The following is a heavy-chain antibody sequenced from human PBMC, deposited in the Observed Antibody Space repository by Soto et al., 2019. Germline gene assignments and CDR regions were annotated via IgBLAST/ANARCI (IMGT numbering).Heavy chain of an antibody. J-gene: IGHJ4*02. CDR1: GFTFSSYA. CDR2: ISGSGGST. V-gene: IGHV3-23*01. D-gene: IGHD3-10*01. Sequence: PGGSLRLSCAASGFTFSSYAMSWVRQAPGKGLEWVSAISGSGGSTYYADSVKGRFTISRDNSKNTLYLQMNSLRAEDTAVYYCAKVWDYYGSGNLGYWGQGTLVTVSS. CDR3: AKVWDYYGSGNLGY.